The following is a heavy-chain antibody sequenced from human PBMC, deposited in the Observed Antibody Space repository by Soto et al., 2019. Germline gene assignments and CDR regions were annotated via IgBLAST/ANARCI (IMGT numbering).Heavy chain of an antibody. V-gene: IGHV3-23*01. CDR1: GFTFSSYA. J-gene: IGHJ5*02. Sequence: GGSLRLSCAASGFTFSSYAMSWVRQAPGKGLEWVSAISGSGGSTYYADSVKGRFTISRDNSKNTLYLQMNSLRAEDTAVYYCAKDRNCSSTSCYNWFDPWGQGTLVTVSS. CDR2: ISGSGGST. CDR3: AKDRNCSSTSCYNWFDP. D-gene: IGHD2-2*01.